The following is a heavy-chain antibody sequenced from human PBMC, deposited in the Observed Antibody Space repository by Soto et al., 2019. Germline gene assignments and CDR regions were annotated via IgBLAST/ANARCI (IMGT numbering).Heavy chain of an antibody. V-gene: IGHV6-1*01. CDR2: TYYKSKSFV. CDR3: ARVHCSGGTRLDGLDV. CDR1: GDSGSCNGAC. J-gene: IGHJ6*02. Sequence: QTLSLTCVFAGDSGSCNGACWNWLRRSPSRGLEWLGRTYYKSKSFVDSAASAQRQMSINPAPYRDQISLQLNSVTLEDTAVYYCARVHCSGGTRLDGLDVWGQGTTVTVSS. D-gene: IGHD2-15*01.